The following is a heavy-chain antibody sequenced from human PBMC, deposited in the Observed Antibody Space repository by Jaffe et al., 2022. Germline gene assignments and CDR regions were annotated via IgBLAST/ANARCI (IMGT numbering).Heavy chain of an antibody. CDR1: GGSISSGSYY. V-gene: IGHV4-61*02. CDR3: ARFVVVVAAHHNDAFDI. D-gene: IGHD2-15*01. Sequence: QVQLQESGPGLVKPSQTLSLTCTVSGGSISSGSYYWSWIRQPAGKGLEWIGRIYTSGSTNYNPSLKSRVTISVDTSKNQFSLKLSSVTAADTAVYYCARFVVVVAAHHNDAFDIWGQGTMVTVSS. J-gene: IGHJ3*02. CDR2: IYTSGST.